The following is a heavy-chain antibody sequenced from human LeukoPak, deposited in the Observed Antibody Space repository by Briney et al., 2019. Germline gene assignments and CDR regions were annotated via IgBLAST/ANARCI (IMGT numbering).Heavy chain of an antibody. CDR1: GGSFSGYY. CDR3: ARGTVVTGYYFDY. CDR2: INHSGST. V-gene: IGHV4-34*01. D-gene: IGHD4-23*01. J-gene: IGHJ4*02. Sequence: SETLSLTCAVYGGSFSGYYWSWIRQPPGKGLEWIGEINHSGSTNYNPSLKSRVTISVDTSKNQFSLKLSSVTAADTAVYYCARGTVVTGYYFDYWGQGTLVTVSS.